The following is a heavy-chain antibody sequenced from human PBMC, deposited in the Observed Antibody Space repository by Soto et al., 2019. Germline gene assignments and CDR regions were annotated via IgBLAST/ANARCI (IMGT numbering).Heavy chain of an antibody. CDR3: ARVAAEGYCSTTSCYFFDS. V-gene: IGHV3-23*01. D-gene: IGHD2-2*01. J-gene: IGHJ4*02. CDR1: GFMFSDYA. Sequence: GRSLRLSCAASGFMFSDYAMTWARQAPGKELAWVSGLLRPGRRTYYADSVKGRFTISGDTSAKNSLYLQMHSLRAEDTAVYYCARVAAEGYCSTTSCYFFDSWGQGSLVTVSS. CDR2: LLRPGRRT.